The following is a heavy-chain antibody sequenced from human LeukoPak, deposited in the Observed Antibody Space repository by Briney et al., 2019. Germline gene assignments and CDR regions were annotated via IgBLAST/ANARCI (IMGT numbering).Heavy chain of an antibody. D-gene: IGHD4-17*01. Sequence: GGSLRLSCAASGFTVSSNYMTWVRQAPGKGLEWVSLIYIGGSTYYADSVKGRFTISRDNSKNTLYLQMNSLRAEDTAVYYCARVTDGDYPDYWGQGTLVTVSS. CDR1: GFTVSSNY. J-gene: IGHJ4*02. CDR2: IYIGGST. CDR3: ARVTDGDYPDY. V-gene: IGHV3-66*01.